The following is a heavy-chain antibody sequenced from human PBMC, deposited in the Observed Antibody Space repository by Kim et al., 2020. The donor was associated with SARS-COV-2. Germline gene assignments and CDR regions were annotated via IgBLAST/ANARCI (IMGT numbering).Heavy chain of an antibody. J-gene: IGHJ4*02. V-gene: IGHV3-7*01. D-gene: IGHD5-12*01. CDR3: ARVARSGYDNTHFDY. Sequence: DSGKGRCTISRDNAKYSLYLQMNSLRAEGTAVYYCARVARSGYDNTHFDYWGQGTLVTVSS.